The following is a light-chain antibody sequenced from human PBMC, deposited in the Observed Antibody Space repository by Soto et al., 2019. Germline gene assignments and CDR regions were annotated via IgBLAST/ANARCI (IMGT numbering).Light chain of an antibody. CDR2: DVS. Sequence: QSALTQPASVSGSPGQSIAISCTGTSSDVGGYSYVSWYQQQPGKAPKLVISDVSNRPSGVSDRFSGSKSGSTASLTISGLQTEDEADYHCASYTTSSTYVFGTGTKVTVL. J-gene: IGLJ1*01. CDR3: ASYTTSSTYV. CDR1: SSDVGGYSY. V-gene: IGLV2-14*01.